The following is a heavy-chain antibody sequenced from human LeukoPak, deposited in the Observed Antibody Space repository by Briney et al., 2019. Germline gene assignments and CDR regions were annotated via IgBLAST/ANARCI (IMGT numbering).Heavy chain of an antibody. CDR3: ARQLRG. V-gene: IGHV4-39*01. J-gene: IGHJ4*02. CDR1: GGSISNTLYY. D-gene: IGHD2-8*01. Sequence: SETLSLTCTVSGGSISNTLYYWSWIRQPPGKGLEWIGEINHSGSTNYNPSLKSRVTISVDTSKNQFSLKLSSVTAADTAVYYCARQLRGWGQGTLVTVSS. CDR2: INHSGST.